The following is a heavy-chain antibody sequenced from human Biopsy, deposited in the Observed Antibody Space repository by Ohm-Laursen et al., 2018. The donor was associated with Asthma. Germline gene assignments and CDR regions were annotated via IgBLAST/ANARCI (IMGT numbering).Heavy chain of an antibody. V-gene: IGHV3-53*01. Sequence: SLRLSCAASGFTVSRDHMFWVRQAPGKGLEWASVIYSGGTSDTADSVRGRFTISRDFYKNTLYLQMDSLRAEDTAVYYCARGDSSGWSHYYSDYWGQGTLVTVSS. D-gene: IGHD6-19*01. CDR2: IYSGGTS. J-gene: IGHJ4*02. CDR1: GFTVSRDH. CDR3: ARGDSSGWSHYYSDY.